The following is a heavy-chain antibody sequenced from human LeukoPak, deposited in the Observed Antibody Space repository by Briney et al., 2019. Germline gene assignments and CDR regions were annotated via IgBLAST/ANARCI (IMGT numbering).Heavy chain of an antibody. Sequence: GGSLRLSCAASGFTFSSYGMHWVRQAPGKGLEWVSFISYDGSNKYSPDSVKGRFTISRDNSKNTLYLQMNSLRAEDTAVYYCAKALLRYFDWTFDYWGQGTLATVSS. CDR2: ISYDGSNK. D-gene: IGHD3-9*01. CDR1: GFTFSSYG. J-gene: IGHJ4*02. V-gene: IGHV3-30*18. CDR3: AKALLRYFDWTFDY.